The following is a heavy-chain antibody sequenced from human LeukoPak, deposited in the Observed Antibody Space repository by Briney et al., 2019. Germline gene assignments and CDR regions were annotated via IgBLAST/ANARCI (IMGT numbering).Heavy chain of an antibody. CDR1: GGSFSGYY. Sequence: SETLSLTCAVYGGSFSGYYWSWIRQPPGKGLEWIGEINHSGSTNYNPSLKSRVTISVDTSKNQFSLKVSSMTAADTGVYYCASKSTDHGELRFDYWGQGTLVTVS. D-gene: IGHD4-17*01. CDR3: ASKSTDHGELRFDY. J-gene: IGHJ4*02. CDR2: INHSGST. V-gene: IGHV4-34*01.